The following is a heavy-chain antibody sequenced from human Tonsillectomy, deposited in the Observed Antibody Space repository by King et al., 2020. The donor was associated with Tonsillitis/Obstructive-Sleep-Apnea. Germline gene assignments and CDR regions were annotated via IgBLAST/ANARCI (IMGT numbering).Heavy chain of an antibody. CDR2: ISAYNGHT. J-gene: IGHJ6*02. Sequence: QLVQSGPEVKKPGASVKVSCKASGYTFTSYGISWVRQAPGQGLEWMGWISAYNGHTNYAQKLQGRVTMTTDPSTSTAYMELRSLGSDDTAVYYCARDGRVIVATTIHYYYSCGTDVWGHGTTVTV. V-gene: IGHV1-18*01. CDR3: ARDGRVIVATTIHYYYSCGTDV. D-gene: IGHD5-12*01. CDR1: GYTFTSYG.